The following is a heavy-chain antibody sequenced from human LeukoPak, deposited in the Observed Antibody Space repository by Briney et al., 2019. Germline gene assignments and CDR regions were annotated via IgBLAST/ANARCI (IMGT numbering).Heavy chain of an antibody. CDR3: ANLPRGDY. CDR2: IYSGGNT. D-gene: IGHD3-10*01. Sequence: PGGALRLSCCASGFTVSRNYMSWGRQAPGKGLEWVSVIYSGGNTYYADSVKGRFTISRDNSKNTLYLQMNSLTAEDTAVYYCANLPRGDYWGLGTLVTVSS. CDR1: GFTVSRNY. V-gene: IGHV3-53*01. J-gene: IGHJ4*02.